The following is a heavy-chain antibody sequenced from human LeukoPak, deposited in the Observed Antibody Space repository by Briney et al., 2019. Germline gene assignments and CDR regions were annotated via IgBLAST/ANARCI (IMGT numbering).Heavy chain of an antibody. V-gene: IGHV3-53*01. CDR1: GFIVSSDY. CDR2: IYSGGST. CDR3: ARHDWFDP. J-gene: IGHJ5*02. Sequence: SGGSLRLSCAVSGFIVSSDYMSWVRQAPGKGLEWVSTIYSGGSTYYADSVKGRFTTSRDNSKNTLYLQMNSLRAEDTAVYYCARHDWFDPRGRGTLVTVSS.